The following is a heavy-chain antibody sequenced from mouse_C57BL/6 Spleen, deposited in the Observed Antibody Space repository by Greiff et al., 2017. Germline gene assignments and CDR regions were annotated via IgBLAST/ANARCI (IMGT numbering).Heavy chain of an antibody. V-gene: IGHV1-55*01. CDR3: ARGGADGGYFDV. Sequence: VQLQQPGAELVKPGASVKMSCKASGYTFTSYWITWVKQRPGQGLEWIGDIYPGSGSTNYNEKFKSKATLTVDTSSSTAYMQLSSLTYEESAVYYCARGGADGGYFDVWGTGTTVTVSS. CDR1: GYTFTSYW. CDR2: IYPGSGST. J-gene: IGHJ1*03.